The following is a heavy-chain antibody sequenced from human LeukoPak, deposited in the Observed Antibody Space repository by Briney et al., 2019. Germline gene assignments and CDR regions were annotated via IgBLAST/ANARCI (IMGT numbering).Heavy chain of an antibody. CDR2: IRHGGNNT. V-gene: IGHV3-30*02. CDR1: GFVSGSYG. J-gene: IGHJ4*02. CDR3: AKLTAVTGTTPAN. Sequence: GGSLRLSCAASGFVSGSYGMNWVRQAPGKGLEWVTFIRHGGNNTHYADSVQGRFTISRDNSKNTLYLQMVSLRPDDTAVYYCAKLTAVTGTTPANWGQGTLVIVSP. D-gene: IGHD1-20*01.